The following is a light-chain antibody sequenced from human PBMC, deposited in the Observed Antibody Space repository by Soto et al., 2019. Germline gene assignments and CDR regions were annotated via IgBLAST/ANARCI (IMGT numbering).Light chain of an antibody. J-gene: IGKJ1*01. CDR1: QSISSW. Sequence: DIKMTQSPSTLSASVGDRVTITCRASQSISSWLAWYQQKPGKAPKLMIYKASTLKSGVPSRFSGSGSGTEFTLTISSLQPDDVATYYCQHYNSYSEAFGQGTKVDIK. CDR3: QHYNSYSEA. CDR2: KAS. V-gene: IGKV1-5*03.